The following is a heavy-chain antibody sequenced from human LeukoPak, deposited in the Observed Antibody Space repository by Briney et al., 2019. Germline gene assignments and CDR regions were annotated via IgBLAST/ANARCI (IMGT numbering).Heavy chain of an antibody. V-gene: IGHV3-30*02. CDR3: ARDHGIAASAPFN. Sequence: GGSLRLSCAASGFTFSSYGMHWVRQAPGKGLEWVAFIRYDGSNKYYADSVKGRFTISRDNAKNSLYLQMNSLRAEDTAVYYCARDHGIAASAPFNWGQGTLVTVSS. CDR2: IRYDGSNK. D-gene: IGHD6-13*01. J-gene: IGHJ4*02. CDR1: GFTFSSYG.